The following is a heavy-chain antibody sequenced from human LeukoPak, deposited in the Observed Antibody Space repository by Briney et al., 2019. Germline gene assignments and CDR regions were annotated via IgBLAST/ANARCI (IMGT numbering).Heavy chain of an antibody. D-gene: IGHD6-6*01. Sequence: SETLSLTCTVSGGSISSYYWSWIRQPPGKGLEWIGYIYYSGSTNYNPSLKSRVTMFEDKSKNQFSLRLYSVTVADTAVYYCARHFAYSSSSYFDYWGQGSLVTVSS. CDR2: IYYSGST. CDR1: GGSISSYY. V-gene: IGHV4-59*08. CDR3: ARHFAYSSSSYFDY. J-gene: IGHJ4*02.